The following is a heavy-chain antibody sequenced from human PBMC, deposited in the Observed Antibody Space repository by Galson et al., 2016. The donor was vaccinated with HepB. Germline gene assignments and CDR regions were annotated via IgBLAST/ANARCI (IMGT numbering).Heavy chain of an antibody. J-gene: IGHJ4*02. CDR3: ARDHDWEFDY. D-gene: IGHD3-9*01. Sequence: SLRLSCAASGFTFSSYWMSWVRQAPGKGLEWIAYIRGGNTNTDYAVSVKGRFTISRDDATNSLFLQMNSLRDEDTAIYYCARDHDWEFDYWGQGTLVSVSS. CDR1: GFTFSSYW. V-gene: IGHV3-48*02. CDR2: IRGGNTNT.